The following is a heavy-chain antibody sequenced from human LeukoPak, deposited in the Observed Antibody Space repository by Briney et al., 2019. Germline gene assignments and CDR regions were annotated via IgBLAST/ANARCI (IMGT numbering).Heavy chain of an antibody. CDR1: GGSISSYY. D-gene: IGHD2-2*01. CDR3: ARNLGYCSSTSCPLAWFDP. Sequence: SETLSLTCTVSGGSISSYYWSWIRQPPGKGLEWIGYIYYSGSTNYNPSLKSRVTISVDTSKNQFSLKLSSVTAADTAVYYCARNLGYCSSTSCPLAWFDPWGQGTLVTVSS. V-gene: IGHV4-59*01. CDR2: IYYSGST. J-gene: IGHJ5*02.